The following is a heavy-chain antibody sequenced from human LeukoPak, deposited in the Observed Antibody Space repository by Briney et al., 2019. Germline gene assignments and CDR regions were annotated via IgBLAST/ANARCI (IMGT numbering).Heavy chain of an antibody. CDR2: ISYDGSKK. CDR3: AGAHNWKYGSFDF. J-gene: IGHJ4*02. D-gene: IGHD1-7*01. V-gene: IGHV3-30*04. Sequence: QSGGSLRLSCAASGFTFSSYAMHWVRQAPGKGLEWVAVISYDGSKKYYADSVKGRFTISRDNSKNTQHLQMNSLRAEDTAVYYCAGAHNWKYGSFDFWGQGTLVTVSS. CDR1: GFTFSSYA.